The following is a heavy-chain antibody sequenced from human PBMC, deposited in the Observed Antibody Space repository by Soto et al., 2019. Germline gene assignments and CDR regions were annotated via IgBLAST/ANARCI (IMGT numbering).Heavy chain of an antibody. CDR1: GGSISSYY. J-gene: IGHJ4*02. Sequence: QVQLQESGPGLVKPSETLSLTCTVSGGSISSYYWSWIRQPPGKGLEWIGYIYYSGSTYYNPSLKSRVTISVDTSKNQFSLKLSSVTAADTAVYYCARAPDGDYASFDYWGQGTLVTVSS. CDR3: ARAPDGDYASFDY. V-gene: IGHV4-59*12. CDR2: IYYSGST. D-gene: IGHD4-17*01.